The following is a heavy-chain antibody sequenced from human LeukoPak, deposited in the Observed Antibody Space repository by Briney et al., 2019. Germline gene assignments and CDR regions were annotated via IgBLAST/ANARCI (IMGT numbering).Heavy chain of an antibody. V-gene: IGHV3-21*01. J-gene: IGHJ6*03. CDR2: ISTSSSYI. CDR1: GFTFSSYG. CDR3: AKTTDNYYYYYMDV. D-gene: IGHD4-17*01. Sequence: GGSLRLSCAASGFTFSSYGINWVRQAPGRGLEWVSSISTSSSYIYYADSVKGRFTISRDNAKNSLYLQMNSLRAEDTAVYYCAKTTDNYYYYYMDVWGKGTTVTVSS.